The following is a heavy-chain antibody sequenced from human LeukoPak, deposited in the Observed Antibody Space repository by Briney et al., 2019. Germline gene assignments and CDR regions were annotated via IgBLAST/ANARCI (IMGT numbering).Heavy chain of an antibody. CDR1: GYSFTSYW. CDR2: IYPGDSST. CDR3: ARQRNSSSWSDY. D-gene: IGHD6-13*01. J-gene: IGHJ4*02. V-gene: IGHV5-51*01. Sequence: GESLKISCKGSGYSFTSYWVGWVRQMPGKGLEWMGIIYPGDSSTRYSPSFQGQVTMSADKSISTAYLQWSSLKASDTAMYYCARQRNSSSWSDYWGQGTLVTVSS.